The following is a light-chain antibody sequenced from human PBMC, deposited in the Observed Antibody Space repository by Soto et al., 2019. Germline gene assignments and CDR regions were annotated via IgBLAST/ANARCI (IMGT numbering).Light chain of an antibody. CDR3: QQSYSTPPT. CDR1: QNINNY. Sequence: DIQMTQSPSSLSASVGDRVTLSCRASQNINNYLNWYLQKPGRAPKLLIFATSNLQSGVPSRFSGGGSGTDFTLTISSLQPEDFAIYYCQQSYSTPPTFGQGTRLE. CDR2: ATS. J-gene: IGKJ5*01. V-gene: IGKV1-39*01.